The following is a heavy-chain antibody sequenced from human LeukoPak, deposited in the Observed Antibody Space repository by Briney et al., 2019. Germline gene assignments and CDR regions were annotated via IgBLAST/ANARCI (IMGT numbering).Heavy chain of an antibody. V-gene: IGHV4-39*01. D-gene: IGHD3-22*01. CDR1: GGSISSRSYY. J-gene: IGHJ4*02. Sequence: PSETLSLTCTVSGGSISSRSYYWGWIRQPPGKGLEWIGSFYYSGSTYYKPSLKSRVTISADTSKNQFSLKLNSVTAADTAVYYCARQRYYYDSSGYYFDYWGQGTLVTVSS. CDR3: ARQRYYYDSSGYYFDY. CDR2: FYYSGST.